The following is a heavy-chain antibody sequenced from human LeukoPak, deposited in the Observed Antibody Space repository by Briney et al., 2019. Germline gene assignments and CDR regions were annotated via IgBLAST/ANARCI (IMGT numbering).Heavy chain of an antibody. Sequence: ASVKVSCKASGYTFTSYAMNWVRQAPGQGLEWMGWINTNTGNPTYAQGFTGRFVFSLDTSVSTAYLQISSLKAEDTAVYYCARDRRYYYDSSGYYYYAVDWFDPWGQGTLVTVSS. CDR1: GYTFTSYA. D-gene: IGHD3-22*01. CDR3: ARDRRYYYDSSGYYYYAVDWFDP. V-gene: IGHV7-4-1*02. J-gene: IGHJ5*02. CDR2: INTNTGNP.